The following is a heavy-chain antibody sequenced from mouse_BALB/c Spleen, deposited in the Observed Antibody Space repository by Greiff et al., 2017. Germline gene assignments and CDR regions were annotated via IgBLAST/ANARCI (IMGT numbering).Heavy chain of an antibody. CDR3: ARGDYYGGAMDY. Sequence: DVQLVESGGGLVQPGGSRKLSCAASGFTFSSFGMHWVRQAPEKGLEWVAYISSGSSTIYYADTVKGRFTISRDNPKNTLFLQMTSLRSEDTAMYYCARGDYYGGAMDYWGQGTSVTVSS. CDR2: ISSGSSTI. J-gene: IGHJ4*01. D-gene: IGHD1-1*01. V-gene: IGHV5-17*02. CDR1: GFTFSSFG.